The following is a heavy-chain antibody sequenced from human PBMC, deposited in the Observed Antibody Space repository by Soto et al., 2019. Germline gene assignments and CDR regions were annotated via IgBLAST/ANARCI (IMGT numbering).Heavy chain of an antibody. CDR3: ARGMDFWSGYPYYYYYYGMDV. CDR1: GYTFTGYY. V-gene: IGHV1-2*04. D-gene: IGHD3-3*01. Sequence: ASVKVSCKASGYTFTGYYMHWVRQAPGQGLEWMGRINPNSGGTNYAQKFQGWVTMTRDTSISTAYMELSRLRSDDTAVYYCARGMDFWSGYPYYYYYYGMDVWGQGTTVTVSS. J-gene: IGHJ6*02. CDR2: INPNSGGT.